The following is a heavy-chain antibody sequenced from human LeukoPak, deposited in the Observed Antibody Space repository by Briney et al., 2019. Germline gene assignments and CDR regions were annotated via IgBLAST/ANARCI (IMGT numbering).Heavy chain of an antibody. V-gene: IGHV3-23*01. CDR3: AKVATMVRGVIIGNYMDV. D-gene: IGHD3-10*01. CDR2: ISGSGGST. Sequence: PGGSLRLSCAASGFTFSSYGMSWVRQAPGKGLEWVSAISGSGGSTYYADSVKGRFTISRDNSKNTLYLQMNSLRAEDTAVYYCAKVATMVRGVIIGNYMDVWGKGTTVTISS. J-gene: IGHJ6*03. CDR1: GFTFSSYG.